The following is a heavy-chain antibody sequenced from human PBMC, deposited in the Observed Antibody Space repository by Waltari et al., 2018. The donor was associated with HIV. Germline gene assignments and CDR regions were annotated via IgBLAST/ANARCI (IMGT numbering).Heavy chain of an antibody. D-gene: IGHD2-2*01. CDR3: ARRRCTSTSCFFDY. V-gene: IGHV3-7*01. Sequence: EVHLVEFGGGLVQPGGSLRLSRAASGFTVSNYWMSWHRQDPGKGLEWVANIKQDGSEKYYVDSVKGRFTISRDNAKNSLFLQMNSLRGEDTAVYYCARRRCTSTSCFFDYWGQGTLVTVS. CDR2: IKQDGSEK. J-gene: IGHJ4*02. CDR1: GFTVSNYW.